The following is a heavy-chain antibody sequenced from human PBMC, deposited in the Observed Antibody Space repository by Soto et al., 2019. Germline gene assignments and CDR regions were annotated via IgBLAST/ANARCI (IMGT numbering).Heavy chain of an antibody. CDR1: GFSFSSFA. CDR2: ISGSADST. D-gene: IGHD2-8*01. J-gene: IGHJ6*02. Sequence: EVQLLESGGGFIHPGGSLRLSCAASGFSFSSFAMNWVRQAPGKGLKWVSIISGSADSTFYADSVKGRFTISRDNSKSTLYLQINSLRAEDTAVYYCEKTRGAMIYAISVYGMDVWGQGTTVTVSS. CDR3: EKTRGAMIYAISVYGMDV. V-gene: IGHV3-23*01.